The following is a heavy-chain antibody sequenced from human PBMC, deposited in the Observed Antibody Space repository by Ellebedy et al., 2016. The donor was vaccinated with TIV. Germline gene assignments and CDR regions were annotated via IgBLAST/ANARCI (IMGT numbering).Heavy chain of an antibody. V-gene: IGHV1-8*03. CDR1: GYTFTNHE. CDR3: ARDNVDYGLDV. CDR2: MHPKSGYT. D-gene: IGHD5-12*01. Sequence: AASVKVSCKASGYTFTNHEINWVRQATGQGLEWMGWMHPKSGYTGYAQKFQGRVTFTRDTFTNTAYMEVNSLRSEDAAMYYCARDNVDYGLDVWGQGTTVTVSS. J-gene: IGHJ6*02.